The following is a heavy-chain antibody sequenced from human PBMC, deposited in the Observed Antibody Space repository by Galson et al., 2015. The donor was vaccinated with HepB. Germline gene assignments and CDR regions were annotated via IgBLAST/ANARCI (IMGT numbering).Heavy chain of an antibody. V-gene: IGHV3-7*03. J-gene: IGHJ6*02. CDR1: GFTFSSYW. CDR2: IKQDGSEK. CDR3: AREGYSSGWYSYYYYGMDV. Sequence: SLRLSCAASGFTFSSYWMSWVRQAPGKGLEWVANIKQDGSEKYYVDSVKGRFTISRDNAKNSLYLQMNSLRAEDTAVYYCAREGYSSGWYSYYYYGMDVWGQGTTVTVSS. D-gene: IGHD6-19*01.